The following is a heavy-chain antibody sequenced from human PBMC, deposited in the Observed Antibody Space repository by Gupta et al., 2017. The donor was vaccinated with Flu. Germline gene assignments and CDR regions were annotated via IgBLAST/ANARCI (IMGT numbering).Heavy chain of an antibody. CDR2: VNPSSSGT. V-gene: IGHV1-2*05. J-gene: IGHJ2*01. Sequence: VRQAPGQGLGLLGLVNPSSSGTNYAQELQGRITMTSNTSTSTAFMKLTRLTSDDTGFYYGAHPPKHYHWYFDLWGRGTLVTVSS. D-gene: IGHD1-26*01. CDR3: AHPPKHYHWYFDL.